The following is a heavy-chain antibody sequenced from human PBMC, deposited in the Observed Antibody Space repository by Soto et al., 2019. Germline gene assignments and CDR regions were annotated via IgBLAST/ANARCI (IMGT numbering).Heavy chain of an antibody. D-gene: IGHD3-10*01. J-gene: IGHJ5*02. V-gene: IGHV4-39*01. Sequence: QLQLQESGPGLVKPSETLSLTCTVSGGSISSSSYYWGWIRQPPGKGLEWIGSIYYSGSTYYNPSLKSRVHISVDTSKDQFYLKLSSVTAADTAVYYCARRAVVRGVIIKDNWFDPWGQGTLGTVSS. CDR3: ARRAVVRGVIIKDNWFDP. CDR2: IYYSGST. CDR1: GGSISSSSYY.